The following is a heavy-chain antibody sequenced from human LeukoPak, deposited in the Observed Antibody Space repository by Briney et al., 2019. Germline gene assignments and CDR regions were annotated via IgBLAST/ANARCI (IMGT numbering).Heavy chain of an antibody. J-gene: IGHJ6*02. CDR1: GGSFSGYY. CDR3: ARALTKYDFWSGYYTPTVMDV. V-gene: IGHV4-34*01. CDR2: INHSGST. D-gene: IGHD3-3*01. Sequence: SETLSLTCAVYGGSFSGYYWSWIRQPPRKGLEWIGEINHSGSTNYNPSLKSRVTISVDTSKNQFSLKLSSVTAADTAVYYCARALTKYDFWSGYYTPTVMDVWGQGTTVTVSS.